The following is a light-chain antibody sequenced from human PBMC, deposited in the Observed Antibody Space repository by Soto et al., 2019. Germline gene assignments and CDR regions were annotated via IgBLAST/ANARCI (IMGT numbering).Light chain of an antibody. J-gene: IGKJ2*02. CDR1: QSISSY. CDR2: AAS. V-gene: IGKV1-39*01. Sequence: DIQMTQSPSSLSASVGDRVTITCRASQSISSYLNWYQQKPGKAPKLLIYAASSLQSGVPSRFSGSGSGTDFTLTISSLQPDDFATYYCQQSYSTTPECTFGQGTKLEIK. CDR3: QQSYSTTPECT.